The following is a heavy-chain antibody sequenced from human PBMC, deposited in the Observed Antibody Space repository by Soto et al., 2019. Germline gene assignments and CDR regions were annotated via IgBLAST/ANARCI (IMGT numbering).Heavy chain of an antibody. CDR3: AISPTPTQQLDY. CDR1: GYTFTSYG. V-gene: IGHV1-18*01. J-gene: IGHJ4*02. D-gene: IGHD6-13*01. Sequence: ASVKVSCKASGYTFTSYGISWVRQAPGQGLEWMGWISAYNGNTNYAQKLQGRVTMTTDTSTSTAYMELRRLRSHDTAVYYCAISPTPTQQLDYWGQESLGTVAS. CDR2: ISAYNGNT.